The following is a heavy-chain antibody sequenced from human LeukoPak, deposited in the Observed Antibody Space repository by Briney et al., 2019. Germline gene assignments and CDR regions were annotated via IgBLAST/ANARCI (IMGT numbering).Heavy chain of an antibody. CDR1: GFTFSSYG. J-gene: IGHJ4*02. CDR2: ISYDGSNK. Sequence: GGSLRLSCAASGFTFSSYGMHWVRQAPGKGLEWVAVISYDGSNKYYADSVKGRFTISRDNSKNTLYLQMNSLKTEDTAVYYCSSGGYCNSTSCYGENWGQGTLVTVSS. V-gene: IGHV3-30*03. D-gene: IGHD2-2*01. CDR3: SSGGYCNSTSCYGEN.